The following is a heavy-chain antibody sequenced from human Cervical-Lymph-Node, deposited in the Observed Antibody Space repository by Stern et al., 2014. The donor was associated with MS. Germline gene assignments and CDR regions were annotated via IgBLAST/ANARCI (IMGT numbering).Heavy chain of an antibody. CDR1: GFSLRKAGMG. D-gene: IGHD4-17*01. V-gene: IGHV2-26*01. Sequence: QITLKESGPVLVKSTETLTLTCTVSGFSLRKAGMGVSWIRQPPGQALEWLANIFSNYEKSSRTSLKSRLTITKDTSKRQVVLTMTNMDPLDTATYYCARTLLLVFGDFSSRWFDPWGQGTLVTVSS. CDR2: IFSNYEK. CDR3: ARTLLLVFGDFSSRWFDP. J-gene: IGHJ5*02.